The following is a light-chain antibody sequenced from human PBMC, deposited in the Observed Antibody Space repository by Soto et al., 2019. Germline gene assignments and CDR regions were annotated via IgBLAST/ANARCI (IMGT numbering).Light chain of an antibody. CDR1: QSISNW. V-gene: IGKV1-5*01. J-gene: IGKJ1*01. Sequence: IQVTQSPSSVSASVGDRVTITCRASQSISNWLAWYQQKPGTAPKVLIYHASNLQSGVPPRFSGSGSGTEFTLTISSLQPDDFATYYCQQYNPYTWTFGHGTKVDIK. CDR3: QQYNPYTWT. CDR2: HAS.